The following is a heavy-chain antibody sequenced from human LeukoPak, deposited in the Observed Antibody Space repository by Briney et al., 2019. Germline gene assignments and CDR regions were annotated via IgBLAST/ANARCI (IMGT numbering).Heavy chain of an antibody. J-gene: IGHJ5*02. CDR1: GGSISDYF. Sequence: PSETLSLTCTVSGGSISDYFWSWLRQPPGKGLEWIGYIYYSGSTNYNPSLKSRVIMSVDTSKDQFSLKVTSVTAADTAVYYCARGSGRFGEFRWFDPWGQGTLVTVSS. V-gene: IGHV4-59*01. D-gene: IGHD3-10*01. CDR2: IYYSGST. CDR3: ARGSGRFGEFRWFDP.